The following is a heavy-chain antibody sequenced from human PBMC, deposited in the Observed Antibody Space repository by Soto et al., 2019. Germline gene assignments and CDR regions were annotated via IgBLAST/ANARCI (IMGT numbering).Heavy chain of an antibody. J-gene: IGHJ3*02. CDR3: ARDFSVDTAMPTDNDAFDI. CDR2: IYHSGST. D-gene: IGHD5-18*01. V-gene: IGHV4-30-2*01. Sequence: SETLSLTCAVSGGSISSGGYSWSWIRQPPGKGLVWIGYIYHSGSTYYNPSLKSRVTISVDRSKNQSSLKLSSVTAADTAVYYCARDFSVDTAMPTDNDAFDIWGQGTVVTVSS. CDR1: GGSISSGGYS.